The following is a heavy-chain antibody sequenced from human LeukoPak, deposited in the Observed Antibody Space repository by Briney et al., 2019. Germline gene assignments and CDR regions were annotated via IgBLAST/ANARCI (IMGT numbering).Heavy chain of an antibody. V-gene: IGHV3-21*01. Sequence: PGGSLRLSCAASGVTFSSYTMNWVRRAPGKGLEWVSSITFSSSYIYYADSLKGRFTISRDDHKNSLYLQMHSMRAQDTAVYYWARDWDNSSWHQFGIDVWGQGNTVTVSS. D-gene: IGHD4-11*01. CDR3: ARDWDNSSWHQFGIDV. CDR2: ITFSSSYI. J-gene: IGHJ6*02. CDR1: GVTFSSYT.